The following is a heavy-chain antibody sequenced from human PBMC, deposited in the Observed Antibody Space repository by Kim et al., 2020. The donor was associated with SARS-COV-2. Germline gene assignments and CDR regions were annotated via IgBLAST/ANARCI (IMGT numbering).Heavy chain of an antibody. J-gene: IGHJ4*02. D-gene: IGHD3-3*01. Sequence: SVKVSCKASGGTFSSYAISWVRQAPGQGLEWMGGIIPIFGTANYAQKFQGRVTITADESTSTAYMELSSLRSEDTAVYYCARETYYDFWSGYHGGNFLDYWGQGTLVTVSS. V-gene: IGHV1-69*13. CDR1: GGTFSSYA. CDR3: ARETYYDFWSGYHGGNFLDY. CDR2: IIPIFGTA.